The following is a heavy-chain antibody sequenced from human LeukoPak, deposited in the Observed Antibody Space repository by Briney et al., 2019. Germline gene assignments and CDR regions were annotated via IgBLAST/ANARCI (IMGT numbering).Heavy chain of an antibody. CDR2: SKSDGSST. J-gene: IGHJ5*02. V-gene: IGHV3-74*01. CDR3: ARSDWFDP. CDR1: GFTFSGHW. Sequence: PGGSLRLSCAASGFTFSGHWMHWVRQVPGKGLVWVSRSKSDGSSTSYADSVKGRFTISRDNAKNTLYLQMNSLRVEDTAAYYCARSDWFDPWGQGTLVTVSS.